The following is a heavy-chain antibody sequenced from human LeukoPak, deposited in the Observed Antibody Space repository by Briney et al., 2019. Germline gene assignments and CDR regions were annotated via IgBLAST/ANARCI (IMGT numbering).Heavy chain of an antibody. CDR1: GGSISSYY. D-gene: IGHD4/OR15-4a*01. Sequence: SETLSLTCTVSGGSISSYYWSWIRQPPGKGLEWIAYIYYSGSTNFNPSLKSRGTISIDTSKNQFSLKLSSVTAADTAMYYCARALDYRWFDPWGQGTLVTVSS. J-gene: IGHJ5*02. V-gene: IGHV4-59*01. CDR2: IYYSGST. CDR3: ARALDYRWFDP.